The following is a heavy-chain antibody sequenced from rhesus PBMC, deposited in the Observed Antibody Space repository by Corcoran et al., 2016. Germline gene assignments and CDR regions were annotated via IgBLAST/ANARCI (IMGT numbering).Heavy chain of an antibody. CDR3: ARPGGRDY. D-gene: IGHD5-42*01. J-gene: IGHJ4*01. CDR2: IDGSGGRT. V-gene: IGHV4-160*01. CDR1: GGSISGSS. Sequence: QVQLQESGPGLVKPSETLSLTCAVSGGSISGSSWSWIRQPPGKGLEWSGRIDGSGGRTNDNPPRQSRVTIATDTAKKQFSLKLSAGAAADTALYYCARPGGRDYWGQGVLVTVSS.